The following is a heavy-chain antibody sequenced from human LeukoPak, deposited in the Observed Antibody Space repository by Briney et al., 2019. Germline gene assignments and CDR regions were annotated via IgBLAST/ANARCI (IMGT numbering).Heavy chain of an antibody. D-gene: IGHD2-15*01. V-gene: IGHV4-39*01. J-gene: IGHJ4*02. Sequence: SETLSLTCIVSGGSVSSGGHYWGWIRQPPGKGLEWIGSIYYSGSTYYNPSLNNRVTIFIDMSKNQFSLRLNSVAATDTAVYYCARLVCGGGSCPAEFDYWGQGTLVTVSS. CDR1: GGSVSSGGHY. CDR3: ARLVCGGGSCPAEFDY. CDR2: IYYSGST.